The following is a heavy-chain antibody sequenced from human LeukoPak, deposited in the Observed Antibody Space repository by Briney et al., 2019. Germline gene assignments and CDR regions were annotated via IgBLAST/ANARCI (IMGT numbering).Heavy chain of an antibody. CDR2: ITPDGSWT. Sequence: PGGSLRLSCAASGFTFSNYAMSWGRHAPREGLLWVSCITPDGSWTLHADSVKGRFAISRDYARNTLYLQMNSLGVEDTAMYYCARYEQRPGVTASDPWSQGTLVTVSS. D-gene: IGHD2-21*02. CDR3: ARYEQRPGVTASDP. V-gene: IGHV3-74*01. J-gene: IGHJ5*02. CDR1: GFTFSNYA.